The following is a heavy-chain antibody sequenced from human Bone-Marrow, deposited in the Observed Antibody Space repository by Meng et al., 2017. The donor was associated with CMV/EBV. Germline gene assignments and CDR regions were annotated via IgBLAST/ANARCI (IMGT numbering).Heavy chain of an antibody. Sequence: KVSCKGSGYSFTSYWIGWVRQMPGKGLEWMGIIYPGDSDTRYRPSFQGQVTIPADKSISTAYLQWSSLKASDTAVYYCARRNPFLSYGMDVWGQGTTVTVSS. CDR3: ARRNPFLSYGMDV. V-gene: IGHV5-51*01. D-gene: IGHD2/OR15-2a*01. CDR2: IYPGDSDT. J-gene: IGHJ6*02. CDR1: GYSFTSYW.